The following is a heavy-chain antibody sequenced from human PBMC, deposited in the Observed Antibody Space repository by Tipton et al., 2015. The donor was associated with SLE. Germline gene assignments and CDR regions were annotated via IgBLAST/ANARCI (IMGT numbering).Heavy chain of an antibody. CDR3: ASTSWYDIDY. J-gene: IGHJ4*02. Sequence: TLSLTCTVSGGSISSGSYYWSWIRQPAGKGLEWIGRIYTSGSTNYNPSLKSRVTISVDTSKNQFSLKLSSVTAADTAVYYCASTSWYDIDYWGQGTLVTVPS. CDR1: GGSISSGSYY. V-gene: IGHV4-61*02. CDR2: IYTSGST. D-gene: IGHD6-13*01.